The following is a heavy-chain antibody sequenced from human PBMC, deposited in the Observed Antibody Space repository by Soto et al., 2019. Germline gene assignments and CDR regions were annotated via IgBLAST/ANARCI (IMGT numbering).Heavy chain of an antibody. Sequence: PSETLSLTCAVYGGSFSGYYWSWIRQPPGKGLEWIGEINHSGSTNYNPSLKSRVTISVDTSKNQFSLKLSSVTAADTAVYYCERVDYYDSSGYYYAYYYGRDVWGQGTTV. CDR1: GGSFSGYY. D-gene: IGHD3-22*01. CDR2: INHSGST. CDR3: ERVDYYDSSGYYYAYYYGRDV. V-gene: IGHV4-34*01. J-gene: IGHJ6*02.